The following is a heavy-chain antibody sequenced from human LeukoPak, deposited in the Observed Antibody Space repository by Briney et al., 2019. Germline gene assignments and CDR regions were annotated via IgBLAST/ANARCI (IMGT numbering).Heavy chain of an antibody. V-gene: IGHV3-30*02. Sequence: GGSLRLSCAASGFIFRTYGVHWVRQAPGKGLQWVAFIGYDGTKKSYADSVKGRFTISRGNSKNTLDLQMNSLRAEDTAVYYCAKELNWKRSYYYYMDVWGKGTTVTVSS. CDR2: IGYDGTKK. J-gene: IGHJ6*03. CDR3: AKELNWKRSYYYYMDV. CDR1: GFIFRTYG. D-gene: IGHD1-1*01.